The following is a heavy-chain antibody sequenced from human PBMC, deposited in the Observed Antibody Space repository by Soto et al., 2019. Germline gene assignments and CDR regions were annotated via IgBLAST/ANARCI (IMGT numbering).Heavy chain of an antibody. J-gene: IGHJ4*02. CDR1: GYAFTNYA. V-gene: IGHV1-3*01. CDR3: ARVPPSLYYFDN. Sequence: AASVKVSCKASGYAFTNYAMHWVRQAPGQRPEWMGWINAGNGNTKYSQKFQGRVTMTRNTSINTAYMEVSSLRSEDTAVYYCARVPPSLYYFDNWAQGTLVTVSS. CDR2: INAGNGNT.